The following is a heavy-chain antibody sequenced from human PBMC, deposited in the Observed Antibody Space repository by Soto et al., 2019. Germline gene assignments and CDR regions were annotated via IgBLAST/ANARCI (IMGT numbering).Heavy chain of an antibody. Sequence: QVQLQESDPGLMKPSGTLSLICSVSGESVGRGTNYWSWVRQAPGRGLEWIGYIFDAATAIYNPSFESRVSISLDAAKNQVSLKLTSVTAADTAIYYCARDRRGRADGFIYYYGMEVWGQGTSVTVSS. J-gene: IGHJ6*02. D-gene: IGHD6-13*01. CDR3: ARDRRGRADGFIYYYGMEV. V-gene: IGHV4-61*01. CDR1: GESVGRGTNY. CDR2: IFDAATA.